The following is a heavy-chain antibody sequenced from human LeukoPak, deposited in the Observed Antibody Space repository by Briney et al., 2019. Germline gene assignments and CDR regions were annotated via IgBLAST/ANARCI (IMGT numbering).Heavy chain of an antibody. V-gene: IGHV4-39*07. CDR1: GGSISSTGYY. CDR2: INHSGST. J-gene: IGHJ4*02. CDR3: ARVGRIAARRGLADY. D-gene: IGHD6-6*01. Sequence: SETLSLTCTVSGGSISSTGYYWGWIRQPPGKGLEWIGEINHSGSTNYNPSLKSRVTISVDTSKNQFSLKLSSVTAADTAVYYCARVGRIAARRGLADYWGQGTLVTVSS.